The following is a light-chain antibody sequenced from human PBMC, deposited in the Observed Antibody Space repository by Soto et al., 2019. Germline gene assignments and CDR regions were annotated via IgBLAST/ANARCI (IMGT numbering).Light chain of an antibody. V-gene: IGKV3-20*01. CDR3: QQYGTSPIT. CDR2: GAS. Sequence: EIVLTQSPGTLSLSPGERATLSCRASQSVTSGYLAWYQQQPNQAPRLLIYGASYRATGIPDRFSGSGSGTDFTLTITRLEPEDFAVYYCQQYGTSPITFGQGTRLEI. CDR1: QSVTSGY. J-gene: IGKJ5*01.